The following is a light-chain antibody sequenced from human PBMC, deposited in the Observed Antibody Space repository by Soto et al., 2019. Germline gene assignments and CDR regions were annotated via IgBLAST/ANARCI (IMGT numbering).Light chain of an antibody. CDR1: LNVNSY. CDR2: DAS. J-gene: IGKJ5*01. CDR3: QHYVERSPIT. Sequence: VLTQSPATLSLSPGERATLSCRASLNVNSYLAWYQQKPGQAPRLLIYDASNRAAGIPARFSGSGSGTDFTLTISSLEPEDFALYYCQHYVERSPITFGQGTRLEIK. V-gene: IGKV3-11*01.